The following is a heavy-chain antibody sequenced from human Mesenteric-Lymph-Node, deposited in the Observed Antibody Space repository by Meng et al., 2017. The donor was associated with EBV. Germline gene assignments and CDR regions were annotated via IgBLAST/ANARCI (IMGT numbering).Heavy chain of an antibody. V-gene: IGHV4-4*02. CDR3: GRDQGRELINH. Sequence: SGPALVHPSATLSLTCTVSGDSISSDIWWSWVRQPPGKGLEWIGEVYHRGDTNYNPSLKSRVDISVDKSKNQFYLSLFSATAADTAVYYCGRDQGRELINHWGQGTLVTVSS. J-gene: IGHJ4*02. CDR1: GDSISSDIW. CDR2: VYHRGDT. D-gene: IGHD1-7*01.